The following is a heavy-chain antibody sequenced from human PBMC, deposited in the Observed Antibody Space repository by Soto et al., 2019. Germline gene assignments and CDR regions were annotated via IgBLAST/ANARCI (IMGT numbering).Heavy chain of an antibody. CDR3: AKGGQLLMSVVYYFDY. D-gene: IGHD2-2*01. CDR1: GFTFSSYA. J-gene: IGHJ4*02. CDR2: ISGSGGST. Sequence: EVQLLESGGGLVQPGGSLRLSCAASGFTFSSYAMSWVRQAPGKGLEWVSAISGSGGSTYYADSVKGRFTISRDNSKNTLYLQRNSLRAEDTAVYYCAKGGQLLMSVVYYFDYWGQGTLVTVSS. V-gene: IGHV3-23*01.